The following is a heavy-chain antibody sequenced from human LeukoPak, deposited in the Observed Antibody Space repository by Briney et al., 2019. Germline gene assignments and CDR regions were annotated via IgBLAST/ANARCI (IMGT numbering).Heavy chain of an antibody. CDR2: ISYDGSNK. CDR3: ATDPDSSGYYYPIFDY. J-gene: IGHJ4*02. CDR1: GFTFSSYS. V-gene: IGHV3-30*03. D-gene: IGHD3-22*01. Sequence: GGSLRLSCAASGFTFSSYSMNWVRQAPGKGLVWVAIISYDGSNKYYADSVKGRFTISRDNSKNTLYLQINSLRAEDTAVYYCATDPDSSGYYYPIFDYWGQGTLVTVSS.